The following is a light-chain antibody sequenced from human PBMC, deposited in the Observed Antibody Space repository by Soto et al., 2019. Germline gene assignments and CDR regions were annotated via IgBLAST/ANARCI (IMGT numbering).Light chain of an antibody. V-gene: IGLV4-69*01. CDR2: VNSDDSH. CDR3: QTWGAGILV. Sequence: QSVLTQSPSASASLGASVKLTCTLSSRHSRYAIECHQQQPEKGPRYLMKVNSDDSHNKGDGIPDRFSGSSSGAERYLTISSLQAEDEAYYYCQTWGAGILVFGGGTKLTVL. CDR1: SRHSRYA. J-gene: IGLJ2*01.